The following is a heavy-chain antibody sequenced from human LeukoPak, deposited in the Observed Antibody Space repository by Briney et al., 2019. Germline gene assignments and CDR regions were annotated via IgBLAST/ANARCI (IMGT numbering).Heavy chain of an antibody. CDR2: ISSSSSYI. J-gene: IGHJ4*02. D-gene: IGHD6-19*01. CDR1: GFTFSSFS. CDR3: ARERTYSSGWYSDY. Sequence: GGSLRLSCAASGFTFSSFSMNWVRQAPGKGLEWVSSISSSSSYIYYADSVKGRFTISRDNAKNSLYLQMNSLRAEDTAVYYCARERTYSSGWYSDYWGQGTLVTVSS. V-gene: IGHV3-21*01.